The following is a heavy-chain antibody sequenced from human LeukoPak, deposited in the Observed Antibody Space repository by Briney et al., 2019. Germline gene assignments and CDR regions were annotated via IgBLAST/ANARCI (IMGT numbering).Heavy chain of an antibody. Sequence: GGSLRLSCAASGFSFSNYAMSWVRQAPGKGLEWVSVLSGSGDSTYYADSVKGRFAISRDNSKNTLYLQANSLRIEDTAVYYCAREKCTGGTCYSIVDFWGQGTLVTVSS. D-gene: IGHD2-15*01. CDR1: GFSFSNYA. V-gene: IGHV3-23*01. J-gene: IGHJ4*02. CDR2: LSGSGDST. CDR3: AREKCTGGTCYSIVDF.